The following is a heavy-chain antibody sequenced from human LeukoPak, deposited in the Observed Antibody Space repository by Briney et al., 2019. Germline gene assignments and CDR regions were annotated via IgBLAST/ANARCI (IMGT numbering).Heavy chain of an antibody. CDR2: IDPSDSYT. Sequence: GESLGISCKGSGYSFTSYWISWVRQMPGKGLEWMGRIDPSDSYTNYSPSFQGHVTISADQSISTAYLQWSSLKASDTAMYYCAVGAAGCRSTSCYHYWGQGTLVTVSS. V-gene: IGHV5-10-1*01. J-gene: IGHJ4*02. CDR1: GYSFTSYW. D-gene: IGHD2-2*01. CDR3: AVGAAGCRSTSCYHY.